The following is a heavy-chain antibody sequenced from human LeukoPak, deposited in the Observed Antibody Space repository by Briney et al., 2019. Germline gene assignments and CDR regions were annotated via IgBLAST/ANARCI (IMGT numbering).Heavy chain of an antibody. V-gene: IGHV3-15*01. J-gene: IGHJ4*02. Sequence: PGGSLRLSCAASGFTFSNAWMSWVRQAPGKGLEWVGRIKSKTDGGTTGYAAPVKGRFTISRDDSKNTLYLQMNSLKTEDTALYYCTTASGDSGSYYSFDYWGQGTLGTVSS. CDR2: IKSKTDGGTT. D-gene: IGHD3-10*01. CDR1: GFTFSNAW. CDR3: TTASGDSGSYYSFDY.